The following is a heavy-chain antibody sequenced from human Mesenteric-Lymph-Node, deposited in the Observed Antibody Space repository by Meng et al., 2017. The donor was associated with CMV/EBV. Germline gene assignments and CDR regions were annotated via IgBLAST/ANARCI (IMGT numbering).Heavy chain of an antibody. V-gene: IGHV3-7*01. Sequence: GGSLRLSCAASGFTFSSYWMSWVRQAPGKGLEWVANIKQDGSEKYYVDSVKGRFTISRDNAKNSLYLQMNSLRAEDTAVYYCAREGYSLKHDYGDYVHVSLDAFDIWGQGTMVTVSS. CDR2: IKQDGSEK. J-gene: IGHJ3*02. CDR1: GFTFSSYW. D-gene: IGHD4-17*01. CDR3: AREGYSLKHDYGDYVHVSLDAFDI.